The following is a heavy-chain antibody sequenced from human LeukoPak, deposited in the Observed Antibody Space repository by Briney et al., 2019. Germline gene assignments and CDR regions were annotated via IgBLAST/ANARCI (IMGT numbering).Heavy chain of an antibody. J-gene: IGHJ6*02. CDR2: IYSSGSSGIT. CDR1: GGSLSGSY. D-gene: IGHD3-10*01. V-gene: IGHV4-59*01. Sequence: PSETLSPTCTVTGGSLSGSYWSWIRQPPGKQLEWIGYIYSSGSSGITTYNPSLQSRVIISQDTSKNDFSLKLTSVTAADAAVYYCARLAARRGYYYSGMDVWGQGTTVTVSS. CDR3: ARLAARRGYYYSGMDV.